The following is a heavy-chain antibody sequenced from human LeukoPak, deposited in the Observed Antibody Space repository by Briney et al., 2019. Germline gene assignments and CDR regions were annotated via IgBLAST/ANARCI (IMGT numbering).Heavy chain of an antibody. V-gene: IGHV3-30*03. J-gene: IGHJ4*02. CDR2: ISYDGSDK. CDR3: ARVLSGSYDNYFDY. Sequence: QPGRSRRLSCAASGFVFSSYDMHWVRQAPDKGLGWVAVISYDGSDKYYVDSVKGRFTISRDNSKNTLYLQMNSLKAEDAAVYYCARVLSGSYDNYFDYWGQGTLVTVSS. CDR1: GFVFSSYD. D-gene: IGHD1-26*01.